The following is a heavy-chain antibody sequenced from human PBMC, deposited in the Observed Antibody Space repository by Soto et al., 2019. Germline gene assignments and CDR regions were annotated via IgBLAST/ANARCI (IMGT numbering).Heavy chain of an antibody. CDR2: IKQDGSEK. J-gene: IGHJ6*02. Sequence: GGSLRLSCAASGFTFSSYWMSWVRQAPGKGLEWVANIKQDGSEKYYVDSVKGRFTISRDNAKNSLYLQMNSLRAEDTAVYYCARDSTSSSGYYYYYYGMDVWGQGTTVTVSS. D-gene: IGHD3-22*01. CDR1: GFTFSSYW. CDR3: ARDSTSSSGYYYYYYGMDV. V-gene: IGHV3-7*01.